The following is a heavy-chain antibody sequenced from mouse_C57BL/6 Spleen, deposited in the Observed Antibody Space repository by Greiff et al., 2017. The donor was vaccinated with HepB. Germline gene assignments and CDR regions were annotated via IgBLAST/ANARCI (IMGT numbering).Heavy chain of an antibody. CDR2: INPGSGGT. CDR1: GYAFTNYL. V-gene: IGHV1-54*01. J-gene: IGHJ2*01. D-gene: IGHD1-1*02. CDR3: ARSGTGY. Sequence: QVQLQQSGAELVRPGTSVKVSCKASGYAFTNYLIEWVKQRPGQGLEWFGVINPGSGGTNYNEKFKGKATLTADKSSSPAYMQLSSLTSEDSAVYFCARSGTGYWGQGTTLTVSS.